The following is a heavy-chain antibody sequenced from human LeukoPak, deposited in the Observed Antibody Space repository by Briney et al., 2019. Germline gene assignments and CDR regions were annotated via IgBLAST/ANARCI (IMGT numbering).Heavy chain of an antibody. CDR1: GYNFISYY. CDR2: INPSGGST. J-gene: IGHJ6*02. Sequence: GASVKVSCKASGYNFISYYMHWVRQAPGQGLEWMGIINPSGGSTSYAQKCQDRVTMTRDTSTSTVYMELSSLKSEDTAVYYCAREDVVLVDAVRYYYYGMDVWGQGTTVTVSS. V-gene: IGHV1-46*01. D-gene: IGHD2-8*01. CDR3: AREDVVLVDAVRYYYYGMDV.